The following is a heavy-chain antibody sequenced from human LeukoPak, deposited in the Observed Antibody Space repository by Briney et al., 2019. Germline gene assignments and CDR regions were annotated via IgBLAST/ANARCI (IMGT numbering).Heavy chain of an antibody. CDR1: GYTFTGYD. J-gene: IGHJ4*02. D-gene: IGHD3-22*01. Sequence: ASVKVSCKASGYTFTGYDMHWVRKAPGQGLEWMGWINPNSGGTNYAQKFQGRVTMTRDTSISTAYMELSRLKSDDTAVYYCARDLGYYDSSGYNYWGQGTLVTVSS. V-gene: IGHV1-2*02. CDR3: ARDLGYYDSSGYNY. CDR2: INPNSGGT.